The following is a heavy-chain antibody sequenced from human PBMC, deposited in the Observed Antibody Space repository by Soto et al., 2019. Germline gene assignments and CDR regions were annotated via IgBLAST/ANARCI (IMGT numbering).Heavy chain of an antibody. CDR1: GGSLSGYY. Sequence: QVQLHESGPGLVKPSETLSLTCTVSGGSLSGYYWSWIRQPPGKGLEWIGYIYYTGSTNYIPSLRSXXTXSXXTSKNQFSLKLTSVSAADTAVYYCARAIGGAPVDYWGQGTLVTVSS. CDR2: IYYTGST. D-gene: IGHD1-26*01. CDR3: ARAIGGAPVDY. V-gene: IGHV4-59*01. J-gene: IGHJ4*02.